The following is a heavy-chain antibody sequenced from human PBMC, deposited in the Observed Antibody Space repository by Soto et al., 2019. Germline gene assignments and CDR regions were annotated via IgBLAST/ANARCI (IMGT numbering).Heavy chain of an antibody. V-gene: IGHV3-23*01. CDR1: GFTFSSYA. J-gene: IGHJ5*02. Sequence: GESLKISCAASGFTFSSYAMSWVRQAPGKGLEWVSAISGSGGSTYYADSVKGRFTISRDNSKNTLYLQMNSLRAEDTAVYYCAKGLDVLRYFDWLSRFDPWGQGTLVTVSS. D-gene: IGHD3-9*01. CDR3: AKGLDVLRYFDWLSRFDP. CDR2: ISGSGGST.